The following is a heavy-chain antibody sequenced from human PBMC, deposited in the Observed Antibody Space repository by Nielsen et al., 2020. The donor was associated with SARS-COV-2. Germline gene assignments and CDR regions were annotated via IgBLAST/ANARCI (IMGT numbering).Heavy chain of an antibody. CDR2: INHSGST. V-gene: IGHV4-34*01. J-gene: IGHJ5*02. CDR1: GGSFSGYY. CDR3: ARSIMIMFGGVINWFDP. Sequence: SETLSLTCAVYGGSFSGYYWSWIRQPPGKGLEWIGEINHSGSTNYNPSLKSRVTISVDTSKNQFSLKLSSVTAADTAVYYCARSIMIMFGGVINWFDPWGQGTLVTVSS. D-gene: IGHD3-16*01.